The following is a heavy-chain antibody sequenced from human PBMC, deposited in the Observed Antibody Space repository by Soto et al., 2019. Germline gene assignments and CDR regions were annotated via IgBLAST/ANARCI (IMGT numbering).Heavy chain of an antibody. Sequence: SETLSLTCTVSGGSISSSAHYWSWIRQRPGKGLEWIGNFYYSGSAYYNPSLKSRLTISVDTSKNQFSLKLSSVTAADTAVYYCARGNAGPLDSWGQGTLVTVSS. J-gene: IGHJ4*02. D-gene: IGHD6-13*01. CDR2: FYYSGSA. CDR3: ARGNAGPLDS. CDR1: GGSISSSAHY. V-gene: IGHV4-31*03.